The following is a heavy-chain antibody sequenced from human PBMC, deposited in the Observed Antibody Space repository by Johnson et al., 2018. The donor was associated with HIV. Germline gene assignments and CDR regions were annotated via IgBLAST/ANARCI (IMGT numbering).Heavy chain of an antibody. Sequence: VQLVESGGGVVQPGRSLRLSCAASGFTFNSYAMHWVRQAPGKGLEWVANIKQDGSEKYYVDSVKGRFTISRDNAKNSLYLQMNSLRAEDTAVYYCAREKWELRGDAFDIWGQGTMVTVSS. J-gene: IGHJ3*02. CDR2: IKQDGSEK. CDR3: AREKWELRGDAFDI. D-gene: IGHD1-26*01. CDR1: GFTFNSYA. V-gene: IGHV3-7*03.